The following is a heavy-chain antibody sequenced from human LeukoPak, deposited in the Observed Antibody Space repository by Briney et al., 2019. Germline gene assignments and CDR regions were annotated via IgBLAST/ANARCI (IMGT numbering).Heavy chain of an antibody. CDR3: ARGNPHDPKWGPDY. J-gene: IGHJ4*02. V-gene: IGHV4-39*07. CDR2: IYYSGST. CDR1: GGSISSSSHY. Sequence: PSETLSLTCTVSGGSISSSSHYWGWIRQPPGKGLEWIGSIYYSGSTYYNPSLKSRVTISVDTSKNQFSLKLSSVTAADTAVYYCARGNPHDPKWGPDYWGQGALVTVSS. D-gene: IGHD1-26*01.